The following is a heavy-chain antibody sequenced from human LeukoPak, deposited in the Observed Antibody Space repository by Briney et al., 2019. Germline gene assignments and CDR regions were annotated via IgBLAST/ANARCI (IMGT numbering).Heavy chain of an antibody. Sequence: GASVKVSCKTSGYTFSDFGISWVRQAPGQGPEWLVWISGKNGHTNYARKVQGRVTMTTDPSTNTAYMELRSLRSDDTAVYYCVRDGAGIQLVYFDYWGQGTLITVSS. CDR1: GYTFSDFG. V-gene: IGHV1-18*01. J-gene: IGHJ4*01. CDR3: VRDGAGIQLVYFDY. CDR2: ISGKNGHT. D-gene: IGHD1-1*01.